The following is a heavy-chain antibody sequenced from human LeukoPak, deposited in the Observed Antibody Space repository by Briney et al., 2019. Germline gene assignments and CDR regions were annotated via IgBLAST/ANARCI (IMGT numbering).Heavy chain of an antibody. CDR2: FHYSGST. V-gene: IGHV4-59*08. CDR3: ARPLAYSSSSYFDY. Sequence: KPSETLSLTCTVSGGSISNYYWNWLRQPPGEGLEWIGYFHYSGSTNYNPSLKSRVTISVDTSKNQFSLKLISVRAAHAAVYYCARPLAYSSSSYFDYWGQGSLVTVSS. J-gene: IGHJ4*02. CDR1: GGSISNYY. D-gene: IGHD6-6*01.